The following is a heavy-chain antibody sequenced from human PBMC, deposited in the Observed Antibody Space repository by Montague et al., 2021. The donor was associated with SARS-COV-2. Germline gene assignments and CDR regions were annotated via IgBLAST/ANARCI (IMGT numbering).Heavy chain of an antibody. J-gene: IGHJ5*02. D-gene: IGHD3-3*01. CDR1: GGSVSSYY. V-gene: IGHV4-59*02. Sequence: SETLSLTCTVSGGSVSSYYWSWIRQSPGKGLQWLGYIYYSGSTDYIPSLKSRVTMSVDTSKNQLSLRLNSVTTADTAVYFCARAGGFYDYWSGYSSSAGLFDPWGQGILVTVSS. CDR2: IYYSGST. CDR3: ARAGGFYDYWSGYSSSAGLFDP.